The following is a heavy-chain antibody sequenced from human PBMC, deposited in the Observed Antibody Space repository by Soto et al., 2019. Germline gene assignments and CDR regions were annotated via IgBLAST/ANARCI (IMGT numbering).Heavy chain of an antibody. V-gene: IGHV3-15*01. CDR1: GFTFSNAW. J-gene: IGHJ6*03. Sequence: GGSLRLSCAASGFTFSNAWMSWVRQAPGKGLEWVGRIKSKTDGGTTDYAAPVKGRFTISRDDSKNTLYLQMNSLKTEDTAVYYCTTGLYGDYDYYYMDVWGKGTTVTVSS. D-gene: IGHD4-17*01. CDR2: IKSKTDGGTT. CDR3: TTGLYGDYDYYYMDV.